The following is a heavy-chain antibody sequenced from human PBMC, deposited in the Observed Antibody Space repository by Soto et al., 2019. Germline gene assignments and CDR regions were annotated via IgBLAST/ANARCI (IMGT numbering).Heavy chain of an antibody. CDR1: GGSFSGYY. V-gene: IGHV4-34*01. D-gene: IGHD6-13*01. J-gene: IGHJ4*02. CDR3: AMVSLRGYSSSWYGAFFDY. CDR2: INHSGST. Sequence: QVQLQQWGAGLLKPSETLSLTCAVYGGSFSGYYWSWIRQPPGRGLERIGEINHSGSTNYNPSLKSRVTISVDTSKNQFSLKLSSVTAADTAVYYCAMVSLRGYSSSWYGAFFDYWGQGTLVTVSS.